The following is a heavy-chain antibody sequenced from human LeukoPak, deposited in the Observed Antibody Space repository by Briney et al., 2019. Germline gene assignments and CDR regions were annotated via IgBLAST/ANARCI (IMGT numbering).Heavy chain of an antibody. CDR1: GGTFSTYA. D-gene: IGHD2-21*02. CDR3: ASFYCRNSDCYGGYYYMDV. CDR2: IVPIFRTT. J-gene: IGHJ6*03. V-gene: IGHV1-69*13. Sequence: SVKVSCKASGGTFSTYAISWVRQAPGQGLEWMGGIVPIFRTTNYAQKFQGRVTITADESTSTAYMELSSLRSDDTAVYFCASFYCRNSDCYGGYYYMDVWGKGTTVTVS.